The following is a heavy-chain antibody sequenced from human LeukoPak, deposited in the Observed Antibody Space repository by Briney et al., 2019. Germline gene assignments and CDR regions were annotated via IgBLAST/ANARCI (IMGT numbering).Heavy chain of an antibody. Sequence: SETLSLTCAVSGYSISRGFYWGWIRQPPGRGLQWIGNIYHSGSTYYNPSLKSRVTMSVDTSKNQFSLKLSSVTAADTAVYYCARDVSGNYYGSGTYRFWGQGTLVTVSS. V-gene: IGHV4-38-2*02. CDR1: GYSISRGFY. D-gene: IGHD3-10*01. CDR2: IYHSGST. J-gene: IGHJ4*02. CDR3: ARDVSGNYYGSGTYRF.